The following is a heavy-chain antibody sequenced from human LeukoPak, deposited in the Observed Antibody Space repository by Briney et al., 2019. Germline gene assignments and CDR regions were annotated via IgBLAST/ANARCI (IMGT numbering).Heavy chain of an antibody. D-gene: IGHD1-26*01. Sequence: GESLRLSCAASGFTFSSYSMNWVRQAQGQGLELVSSISSSSSYIYYAGSVKGRFTISRDNAKNSLYLQMNSLRAEDTAVYYCARDGELIVGATVHWGQGTLVTVSS. CDR3: ARDGELIVGATVH. CDR2: ISSSSSYI. J-gene: IGHJ4*02. V-gene: IGHV3-21*01. CDR1: GFTFSSYS.